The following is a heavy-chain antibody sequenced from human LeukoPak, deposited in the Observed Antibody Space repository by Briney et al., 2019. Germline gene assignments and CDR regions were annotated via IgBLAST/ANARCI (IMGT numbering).Heavy chain of an antibody. CDR3: ARGMIAVAGLDY. CDR1: GYTFTCYV. CDR2: MNPNSGNT. V-gene: IGHV1-8*01. Sequence: SVKVSFKSSGYTFTCYVINWLRQATGQGLEWMGWMNPNSGNTGYAQKFQGRVTMTRNTSITTDYMELSSLGSEDTAVYYCARGMIAVAGLDYWGQGTLVTVSS. D-gene: IGHD6-19*01. J-gene: IGHJ4*02.